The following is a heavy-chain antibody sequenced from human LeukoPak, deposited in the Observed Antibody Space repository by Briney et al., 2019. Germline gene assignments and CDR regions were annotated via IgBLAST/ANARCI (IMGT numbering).Heavy chain of an antibody. Sequence: ASVKVSCKASGGTFSSHAIAWVRQAPGQGPEWMGGIIPISGTVNYAQKFQGRVTITTDESTSTAYLELSSLASDDTAVYYCARGLQYLLLKALGHYYMDVWGEGTTVTVSS. V-gene: IGHV1-69*05. CDR3: ARGLQYLLLKALGHYYMDV. CDR2: IIPISGTV. CDR1: GGTFSSHA. D-gene: IGHD2-2*01. J-gene: IGHJ6*03.